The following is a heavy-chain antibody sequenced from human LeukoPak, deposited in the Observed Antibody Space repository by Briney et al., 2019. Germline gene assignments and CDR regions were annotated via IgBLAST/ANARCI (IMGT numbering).Heavy chain of an antibody. V-gene: IGHV3-7*01. CDR2: INQDGREK. CDR3: ARDGGVSGYDLLDY. CDR1: GFTFSSFW. J-gene: IGHJ4*02. Sequence: PGGSLRLSCAASGFTFSSFWMTWVRQAPGKGLEWVANINQDGREKYYVDSVRGRFTISRDNAKNSVYLQMNSLRAEDTAVYYCARDGGVSGYDLLDYWGQGTLVTVSS. D-gene: IGHD5-12*01.